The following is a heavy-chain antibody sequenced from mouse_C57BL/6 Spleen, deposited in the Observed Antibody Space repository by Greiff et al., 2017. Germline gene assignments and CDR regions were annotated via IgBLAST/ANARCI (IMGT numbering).Heavy chain of an antibody. V-gene: IGHV1-52*01. Sequence: QVQLQQPGAELVRPGSSVKLSCKASGYTFTSYWMHWVKQRPIQGLEWIGNIDPSDSETHYNQKFKDKATLTVDKSSSPAYMQLSSLTSEDSAVYYCARGFYDYYAMDYWGQGTSVTVSS. J-gene: IGHJ4*01. CDR1: GYTFTSYW. CDR3: ARGFYDYYAMDY. CDR2: IDPSDSET. D-gene: IGHD2-3*01.